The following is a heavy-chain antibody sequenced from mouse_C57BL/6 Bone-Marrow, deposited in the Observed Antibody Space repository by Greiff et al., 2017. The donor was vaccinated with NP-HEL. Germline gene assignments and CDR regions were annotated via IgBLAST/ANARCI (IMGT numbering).Heavy chain of an antibody. Sequence: QVQLQQSGAELARPGASVKLSCKASGYTFTSYGISWVKQRTGQGLEWIGEIYPRSGNTYYNEKFKGKATLTADKSSSTAYMELRSLTSEDSAVYFCARWCYGKGGYFDVWGTGTTVTVSS. J-gene: IGHJ1*03. CDR3: ARWCYGKGGYFDV. CDR1: GYTFTSYG. V-gene: IGHV1-81*01. D-gene: IGHD2-1*01. CDR2: IYPRSGNT.